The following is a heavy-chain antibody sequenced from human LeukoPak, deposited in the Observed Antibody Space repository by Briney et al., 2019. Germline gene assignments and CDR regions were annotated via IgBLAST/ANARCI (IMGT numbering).Heavy chain of an antibody. CDR3: ARYYYGSGRGANWFDP. D-gene: IGHD3-10*01. CDR1: GYSFTSYW. CDR2: FYPGDSDT. J-gene: IGHJ5*02. Sequence: GESLKISCKGSGYSFTSYWIGWVRQMPGKGLEWVGIFYPGDSDTRYSPSFQGQVTISADKSISTAYLQWSSLKASDTAMYYCARYYYGSGRGANWFDPWGQGTLVTVSS. V-gene: IGHV5-51*01.